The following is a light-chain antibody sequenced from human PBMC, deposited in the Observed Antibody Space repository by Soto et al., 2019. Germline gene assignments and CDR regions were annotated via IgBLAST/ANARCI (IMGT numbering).Light chain of an antibody. J-gene: IGKJ1*01. V-gene: IGKV3-20*01. Sequence: EVLLTRSPDTLSLSPGERATVSCGASQTISSNYVAWYQQKPGQAPRLLIYSASSRATGIPDRFSGSGSGTHFTLTISRLEPEDFAVYYCQQYGVSPRTFGQGTKVDIK. CDR2: SAS. CDR3: QQYGVSPRT. CDR1: QTISSNY.